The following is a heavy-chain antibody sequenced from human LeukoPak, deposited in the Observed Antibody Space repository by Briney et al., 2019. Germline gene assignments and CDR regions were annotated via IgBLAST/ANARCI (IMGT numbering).Heavy chain of an antibody. CDR1: GFTFSSYA. V-gene: IGHV3-23*01. Sequence: GGSLRLSCAASGFTFSSYAMSWVRQAPGKGLEWVSAISGSGGSTYYADSVEGRFTISRDNSKNTLYLQMNSLRAEDTAVYYCAKSRDLPLDAFDIWGQGTMVTVSS. J-gene: IGHJ3*02. CDR3: AKSRDLPLDAFDI. CDR2: ISGSGGST.